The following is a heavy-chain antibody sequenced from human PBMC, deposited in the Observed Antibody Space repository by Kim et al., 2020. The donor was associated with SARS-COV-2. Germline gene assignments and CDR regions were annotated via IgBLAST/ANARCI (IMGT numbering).Heavy chain of an antibody. CDR2: GVT. V-gene: IGHV4-39*01. J-gene: IGHJ4*02. D-gene: IGHD6-13*01. Sequence: GVTYSNPSLKRRVTISVDTSKTQFSLKLSSVTAADTAVYYCARLRYSSWYWGQGTLVTVSS. CDR3: ARLRYSSWY.